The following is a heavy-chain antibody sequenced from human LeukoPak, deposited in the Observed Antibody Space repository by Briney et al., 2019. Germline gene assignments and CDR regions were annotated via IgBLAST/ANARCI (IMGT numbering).Heavy chain of an antibody. CDR2: INHSGST. Sequence: SETLSLTCAVYGGSFSGYYWSWIPQPPGKGLEWIGEINHSGSTNYNPSLKSRVTISVDTSKNQFSLKLSSVTAADTAVYYCARDKASYYDFWSGYHTRDYYYGMDVWGQGTTVTVSS. CDR3: ARDKASYYDFWSGYHTRDYYYGMDV. V-gene: IGHV4-34*01. J-gene: IGHJ6*02. CDR1: GGSFSGYY. D-gene: IGHD3-3*01.